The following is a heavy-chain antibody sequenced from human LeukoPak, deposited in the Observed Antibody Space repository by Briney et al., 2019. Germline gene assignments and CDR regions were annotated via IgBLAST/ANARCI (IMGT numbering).Heavy chain of an antibody. D-gene: IGHD3-22*01. V-gene: IGHV3-23*01. CDR1: GFTFSSYA. Sequence: GSLRLSCAASGFTFSSYAMSWVRQAPGKGLEWVSAISGSGGSTYYADSVKGRFTISRDNSKNTLYLQMNSLRAEDTAVYYCAKEYYYYDSSGYFPFDYWGQGTLVTVSS. CDR3: AKEYYYYDSSGYFPFDY. J-gene: IGHJ4*02. CDR2: ISGSGGST.